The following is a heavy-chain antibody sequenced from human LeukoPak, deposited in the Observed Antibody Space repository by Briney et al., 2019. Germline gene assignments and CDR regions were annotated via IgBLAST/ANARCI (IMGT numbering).Heavy chain of an antibody. CDR2: IGTNGQT. Sequence: GGSLRLFCAASGFTFSTHDMHWVRQPTGKGLEWVSAIGTNGQTYYPDSVRGRFIISREDAKNSLYLQMNSLRAGDTAVYYCARVTVRNAFDLWGQGTMVTVSS. CDR3: ARVTVRNAFDL. D-gene: IGHD4-17*01. CDR1: GFTFSTHD. J-gene: IGHJ3*01. V-gene: IGHV3-13*04.